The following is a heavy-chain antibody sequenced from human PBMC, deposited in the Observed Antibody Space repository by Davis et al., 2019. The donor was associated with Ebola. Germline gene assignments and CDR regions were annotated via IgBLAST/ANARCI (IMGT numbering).Heavy chain of an antibody. V-gene: IGHV4-59*01. J-gene: IGHJ3*01. Sequence: SETLSLTCIVSGGSISGSLWSWWSWIRQPPGKGLEWIGCLYYSGATSYKPSLKSRVTISVDRSKNQISLSLTSVTAADSAIYYCARDKPVVITTVEAFDLWGQGTMVTVSS. CDR3: ARDKPVVITTVEAFDL. CDR2: LYYSGAT. CDR1: GGSISGSL. D-gene: IGHD3-22*01.